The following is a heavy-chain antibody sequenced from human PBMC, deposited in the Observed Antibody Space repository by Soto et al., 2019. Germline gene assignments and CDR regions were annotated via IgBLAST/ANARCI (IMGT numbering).Heavy chain of an antibody. CDR2: TRDKPNNYAA. V-gene: IGHV3-72*01. Sequence: GGSLRLSCTASGFAFDDYYMDWVRQVPGKGLEWIGRTRDKPNNYAAEYVASVKGRFTISRDASKDSMYLQMNTVKTEDTAVYYCARDTGGSYDYWGQGALVTVSS. CDR1: GFAFDDYY. D-gene: IGHD1-26*01. J-gene: IGHJ4*02. CDR3: ARDTGGSYDY.